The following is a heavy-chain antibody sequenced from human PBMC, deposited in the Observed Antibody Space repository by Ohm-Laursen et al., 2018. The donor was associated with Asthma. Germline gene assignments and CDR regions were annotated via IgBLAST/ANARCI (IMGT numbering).Heavy chain of an antibody. CDR2: ISTASSFI. CDR3: ARGLWDYDSSGYYPFDY. V-gene: IGHV3-21*01. D-gene: IGHD3-22*01. CDR1: GYTFSRYS. Sequence: SLRLSCAASGYTFSRYSIHWVRQIPGKGLEWVASISTASSFIYYADSVRGRFTISRDNAKNSLYLQMNSLRAEDTAVYYCARGLWDYDSSGYYPFDYWGQGTLVTVSS. J-gene: IGHJ4*02.